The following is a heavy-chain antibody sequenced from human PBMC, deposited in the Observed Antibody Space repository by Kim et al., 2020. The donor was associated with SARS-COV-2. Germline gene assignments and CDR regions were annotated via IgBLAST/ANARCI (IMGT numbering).Heavy chain of an antibody. D-gene: IGHD3-16*01. Sequence: GSNKYYADSVKGRFTISRDNSKNTLYLQMNSLRAEDTAVYYCFTFGGVSLWGQGTLVTVSS. V-gene: IGHV3-30-3*01. CDR3: FTFGGVSL. J-gene: IGHJ4*02. CDR2: GSNK.